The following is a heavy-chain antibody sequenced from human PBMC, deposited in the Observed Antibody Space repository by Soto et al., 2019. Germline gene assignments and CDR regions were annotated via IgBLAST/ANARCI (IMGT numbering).Heavy chain of an antibody. CDR3: ARDFCGGDCSDDYYYYAMDV. V-gene: IGHV4-61*01. J-gene: IGHJ6*02. CDR1: GGSVRSRSHY. CDR2: IYYSGST. Sequence: SENLSLTCTVSGGSVRSRSHYWSWVRQPPGKGLDWIGYIYYSGSTKYNPSLRSRVTISVDTSKNQFSLKVSSVTAADTAIYYCARDFCGGDCSDDYYYYAMDVWGQGTTVTVSS. D-gene: IGHD2-21*02.